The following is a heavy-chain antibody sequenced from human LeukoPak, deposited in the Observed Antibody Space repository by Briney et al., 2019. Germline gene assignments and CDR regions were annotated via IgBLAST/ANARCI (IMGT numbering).Heavy chain of an antibody. J-gene: IGHJ3*02. D-gene: IGHD2-2*01. CDR2: IYYSGST. V-gene: IGHV4-59*06. Sequence: SETLSLTCTVSGDSISSYYWSWIRQPAGKGLEWIGYIYYSGSTYYNPSLKSRVTISVDTSKNQFSLKLSSVTAADTAVYYCARDLSSTSYDAFDIWGQGTMVTVSS. CDR3: ARDLSSTSYDAFDI. CDR1: GDSISSYY.